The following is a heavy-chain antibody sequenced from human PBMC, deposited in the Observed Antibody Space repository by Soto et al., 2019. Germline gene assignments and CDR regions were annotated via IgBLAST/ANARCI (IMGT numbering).Heavy chain of an antibody. CDR3: ARVVPGAEAWFGP. V-gene: IGHV1-18*01. J-gene: IGHJ5*02. CDR1: VYTFSDYG. Sequence: XSVKVSCKTSVYTFSDYGINCVRQAPGQPLEWLGWISLYSDGTNYAQKFQGRVSMTTDTSTTTAYMELRSLRSDDTAVYYCARVVPGAEAWFGPWGQGNLVTVSS. CDR2: ISLYSDGT. D-gene: IGHD2-2*01.